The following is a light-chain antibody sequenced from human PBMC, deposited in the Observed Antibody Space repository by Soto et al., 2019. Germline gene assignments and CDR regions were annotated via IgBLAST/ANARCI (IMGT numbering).Light chain of an antibody. V-gene: IGLV2-11*01. J-gene: IGLJ1*01. CDR3: KSYAGSNTYV. Sequence: QSVLTQPRSVSGSPGQSVSISCTGTSSDVSIYDYVSWYQQHPGKAPKLIIYDVTERPSGVPDRFSGSKSGNTASLTVSGLQAADEADYFCKSYAGSNTYVFGSGTKVTVL. CDR2: DVT. CDR1: SSDVSIYDY.